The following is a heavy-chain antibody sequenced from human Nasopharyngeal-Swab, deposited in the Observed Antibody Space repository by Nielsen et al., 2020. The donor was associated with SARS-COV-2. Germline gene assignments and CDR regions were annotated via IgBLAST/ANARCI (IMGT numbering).Heavy chain of an antibody. V-gene: IGHV3-11*01. CDR1: GFIFSDYY. Sequence: GESLKVSCAASGFIFSDYYMSWIRQAPGKGLEWVSYISSSGSTIYYADSVKGRFTISRDNAKNSLYLQMNSLRAEDTAVYYCAREKYCSSTSCWLDAFDIWGQGTMVTVSS. D-gene: IGHD2-2*01. CDR3: AREKYCSSTSCWLDAFDI. CDR2: ISSSGSTI. J-gene: IGHJ3*02.